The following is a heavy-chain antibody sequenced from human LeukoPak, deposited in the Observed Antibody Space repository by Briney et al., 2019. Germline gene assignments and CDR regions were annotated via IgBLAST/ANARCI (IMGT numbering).Heavy chain of an antibody. D-gene: IGHD3-16*01. Sequence: GGSLRLSCAASGFTFGDYYMTWIRQAPGKGLEWVSYISNSGNTIKEADSVKGRFTISRDNAQNSLFLQMKSLRAEDTAVYYCARYRVITNDYFDSWGEGTLVTVSS. CDR3: ARYRVITNDYFDS. V-gene: IGHV3-11*01. CDR1: GFTFGDYY. CDR2: ISNSGNTI. J-gene: IGHJ4*02.